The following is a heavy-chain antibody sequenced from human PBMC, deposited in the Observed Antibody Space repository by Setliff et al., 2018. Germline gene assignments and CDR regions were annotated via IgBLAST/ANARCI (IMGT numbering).Heavy chain of an antibody. CDR3: ASCRYQVPYDY. V-gene: IGHV4-39*01. CDR1: GGSISSISYY. D-gene: IGHD2-2*01. Sequence: TLSLTCTVPGGSISSISYYWGWVRQPPGKGLEWIGTVYDSGTTYYNPSLKSRVTIFVDTSKNQFSLNLNSVTAADTGVYYCASCRYQVPYDYWGQGILVTVSS. CDR2: VYDSGTT. J-gene: IGHJ4*02.